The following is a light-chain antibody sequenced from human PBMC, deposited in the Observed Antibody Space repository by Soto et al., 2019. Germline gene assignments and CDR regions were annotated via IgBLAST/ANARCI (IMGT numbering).Light chain of an antibody. CDR3: QSYDSSHVV. J-gene: IGLJ2*01. CDR2: GNS. V-gene: IGLV1-40*01. Sequence: QSVLTQPPSVSGAPGQRVTISCTGSSSNIGAGYDVHWYQQLPGTAPKLLIYGNSNRPSGVPDRFSGSKSGTSASLAITGLQAEDEADYYCQSYDSSHVVFGGGTKVPVL. CDR1: SSNIGAGYD.